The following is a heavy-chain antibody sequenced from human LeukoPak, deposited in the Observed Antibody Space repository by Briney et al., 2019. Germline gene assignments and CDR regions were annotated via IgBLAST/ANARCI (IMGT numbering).Heavy chain of an antibody. J-gene: IGHJ4*02. Sequence: PGGSLRLSCSVSGFTFSSYGMNWVRQAPGKGLEWVSYISTSSSTIYYADSVKGRFTISRDNAKDSLSLQMSNLRAEDTAVYYCAKDFDYYGSGSPGYWGQGTLVTVSS. CDR2: ISTSSSTI. CDR3: AKDFDYYGSGSPGY. CDR1: GFTFSSYG. D-gene: IGHD3-10*01. V-gene: IGHV3-48*01.